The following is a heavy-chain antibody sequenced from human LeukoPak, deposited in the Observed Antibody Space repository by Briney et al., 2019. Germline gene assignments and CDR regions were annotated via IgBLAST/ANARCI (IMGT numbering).Heavy chain of an antibody. Sequence: GGSLRLSCAASGFTFSSYAMHWVRQAPGKGLEWVAVISYDGSNKYYADSVKGRFTISRDNSKNTLYLQMNSLRAEDTAVYYCARDLSAYCGGDCSPQTQTENAFDIWCQGTMVTVSS. CDR3: ARDLSAYCGGDCSPQTQTENAFDI. CDR1: GFTFSSYA. D-gene: IGHD2-21*01. CDR2: ISYDGSNK. V-gene: IGHV3-30-3*01. J-gene: IGHJ3*02.